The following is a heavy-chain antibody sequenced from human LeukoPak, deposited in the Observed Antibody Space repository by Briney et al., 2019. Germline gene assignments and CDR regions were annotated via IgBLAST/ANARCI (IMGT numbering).Heavy chain of an antibody. CDR1: GYTFTEDY. CDR2: SNPKSGDT. Sequence: ASVRVSSKGSGYTFTEDYLHWVRQAPGEGGERMGWSNPKSGDTNYAQKFQRRVTMTSDTSISTAHMEMSRLRSDDTAVYYCARANFLYCSSTTCLFDYWGQGTLVTVSS. J-gene: IGHJ4*02. V-gene: IGHV1-2*02. D-gene: IGHD2-2*01. CDR3: ARANFLYCSSTTCLFDY.